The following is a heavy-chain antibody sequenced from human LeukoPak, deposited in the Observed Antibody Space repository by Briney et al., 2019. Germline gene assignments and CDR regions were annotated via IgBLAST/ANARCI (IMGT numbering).Heavy chain of an antibody. J-gene: IGHJ4*02. CDR1: GYTLTGYY. D-gene: IGHD2-2*01. V-gene: IGHV1-2*02. Sequence: ASVKVSCKASGYTLTGYYMHWVRQAPGQGLEWMGWINPNSGDTNYAQKFQGRVTMTRDTSISTAYMELSRLRSDDTAVYYCARDRTSRGTVPNYWGQGTLVTVSS. CDR2: INPNSGDT. CDR3: ARDRTSRGTVPNY.